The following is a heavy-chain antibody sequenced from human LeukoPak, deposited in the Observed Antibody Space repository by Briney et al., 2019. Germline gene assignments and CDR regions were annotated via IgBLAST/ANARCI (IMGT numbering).Heavy chain of an antibody. Sequence: EASVKVSCKASGYTFTSYGISWVRQAPGQGLEWMGWISAYNGNTNYAQKLQGRVTMTRNTSISTAYMELSSLRSEDTAVYYCALCGYSYGYEDDAFDIWGQGTMVTVPS. CDR1: GYTFTSYG. J-gene: IGHJ3*02. CDR2: ISAYNGNT. CDR3: ALCGYSYGYEDDAFDI. V-gene: IGHV1-18*01. D-gene: IGHD5-18*01.